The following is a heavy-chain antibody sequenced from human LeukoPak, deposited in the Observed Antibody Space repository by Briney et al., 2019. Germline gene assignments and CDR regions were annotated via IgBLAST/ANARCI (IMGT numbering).Heavy chain of an antibody. CDR3: AKGGLDV. J-gene: IGHJ6*04. Sequence: GGSLRLSCVASRFTFSNHYMSWVRQAPGKGLEWVAFIRYDGSNKYYADSVKGRFTISRDNSKNTLYLQMNSLRAEDTAVYYCAKGGLDVWGKGTTVTVSS. CDR1: RFTFSNHY. V-gene: IGHV3-30*02. CDR2: IRYDGSNK. D-gene: IGHD1-26*01.